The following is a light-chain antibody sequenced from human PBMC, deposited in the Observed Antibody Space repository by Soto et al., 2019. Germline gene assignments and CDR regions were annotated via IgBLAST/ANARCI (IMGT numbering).Light chain of an antibody. CDR2: GNA. Sequence: QSVLTQPPSVSGAPGQRVSISCTRSSSNIGAGYDVHWYQQLPGTAPKLLIYGNANRPSGVRDRFSGSKSGSSASLAITGLQAEDEAEYYCQSYDSSLSGHVVFGGGTKVTVL. V-gene: IGLV1-40*01. CDR3: QSYDSSLSGHVV. CDR1: SSNIGAGYD. J-gene: IGLJ2*01.